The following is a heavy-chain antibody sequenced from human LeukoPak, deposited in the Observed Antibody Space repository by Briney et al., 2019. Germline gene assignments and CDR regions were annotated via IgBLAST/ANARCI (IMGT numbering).Heavy chain of an antibody. CDR3: AREFSDYYGSGSYYSPDY. CDR1: GYTFTGYY. J-gene: IGHJ4*02. Sequence: ASVKVSYKASGYTFTGYYMHWVRQAPGQGLEWMGWINPNSGGTNYAQKFQGWVTMTRDTSISTAYMELSRLRSDDTAVCYCAREFSDYYGSGSYYSPDYWGQGTLVTVSS. D-gene: IGHD3-10*01. V-gene: IGHV1-2*04. CDR2: INPNSGGT.